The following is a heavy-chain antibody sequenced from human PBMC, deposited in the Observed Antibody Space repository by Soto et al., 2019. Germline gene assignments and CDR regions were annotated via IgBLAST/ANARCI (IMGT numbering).Heavy chain of an antibody. CDR1: GLSISSYA. D-gene: IGHD6-13*01. J-gene: IGHJ4*02. V-gene: IGHV3-23*01. Sequence: PGVLRRLACGASGLSISSYAMSCVRKAPGKGLEWVSAISGSGGSTYYADSVKGRFTISRDNSKNTLYLQMNSLRAEDTAVYYCAKDSSSWYQNLPLDYWGQGTLVTVSS. CDR2: ISGSGGST. CDR3: AKDSSSWYQNLPLDY.